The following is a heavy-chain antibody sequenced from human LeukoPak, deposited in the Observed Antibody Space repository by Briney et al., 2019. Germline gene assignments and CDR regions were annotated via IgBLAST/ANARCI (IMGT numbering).Heavy chain of an antibody. CDR2: IYSGGST. J-gene: IGHJ4*02. Sequence: GRSLRLSCAASGFTLDAYAIHWVRQAPGKGLEWVSVIYSGGSTYYADSVKGRFTISRDNSKNTLYLQMNSLRAEDTAVYYCARSAAGYFDYWGQGTQVTVSS. CDR1: GFTLDAYA. CDR3: ARSAAGYFDY. V-gene: IGHV3-66*01. D-gene: IGHD6-13*01.